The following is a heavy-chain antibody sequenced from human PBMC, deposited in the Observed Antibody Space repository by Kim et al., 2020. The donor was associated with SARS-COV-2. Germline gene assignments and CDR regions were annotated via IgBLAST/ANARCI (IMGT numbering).Heavy chain of an antibody. CDR2: ISSSSSYI. V-gene: IGHV3-21*01. Sequence: GGSLRLSCAASGFTFSSYSMNWVRQAPGKGLEWVSSISSSSSYIYYADSVKGRFTISRDNAKNSLYLQMNSLRAEDTAVYYCANLWFGELNYAFDIWGQGTMVTVSS. D-gene: IGHD3-10*01. CDR1: GFTFSSYS. J-gene: IGHJ3*02. CDR3: ANLWFGELNYAFDI.